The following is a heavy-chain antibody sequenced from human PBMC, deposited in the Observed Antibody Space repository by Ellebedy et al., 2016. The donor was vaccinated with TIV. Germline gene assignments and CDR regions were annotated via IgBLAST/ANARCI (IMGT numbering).Heavy chain of an antibody. CDR1: GGTFSSYA. J-gene: IGHJ4*02. V-gene: IGHV1-69*13. D-gene: IGHD7-27*01. CDR3: AREGGTGGYLDY. Sequence: AASVKVSCKASGGTFSSYAISWVRQAPGQGLEWMGWIIPIFGTANYAQKFQGRVTITADESTSTAYMELSSLRSEDTAVYYCAREGGTGGYLDYWGQGTLVTVSS. CDR2: IIPIFGTA.